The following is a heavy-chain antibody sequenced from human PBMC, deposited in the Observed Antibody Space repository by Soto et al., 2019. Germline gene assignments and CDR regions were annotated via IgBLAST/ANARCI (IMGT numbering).Heavy chain of an antibody. CDR2: ISAYNGNT. J-gene: IGHJ6*02. Sequence: QVQLVQSGAEVKKPGASVKVSCKASGYTFTSYGISWVRQAPGQGLEWMGWISAYNGNTNYAQKLQGRVTMTTDTSTSTAYMELRSLRSDDTAVYYCARDSPVVPAAMPYYYYGMDVWGQGTTVTVSS. CDR1: GYTFTSYG. V-gene: IGHV1-18*01. D-gene: IGHD2-2*01. CDR3: ARDSPVVPAAMPYYYYGMDV.